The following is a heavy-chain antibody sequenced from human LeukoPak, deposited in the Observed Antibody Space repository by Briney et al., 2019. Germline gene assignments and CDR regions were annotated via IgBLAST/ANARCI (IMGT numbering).Heavy chain of an antibody. CDR3: AHRRPGHLTGWGNSYFDN. Sequence: SGPTLVEPTQTLTLTCTFSGFSLSTSGVGVGWIRQPPGKALEWLAVIYWDDDKRYNPSLKSRLTIFKDTSKNQVLLKMTNMDPVDTGTYYCAHRRPGHLTGWGNSYFDNWAPGTLVTVSS. J-gene: IGHJ4*02. D-gene: IGHD6-19*01. CDR2: IYWDDDK. CDR1: GFSLSTSGVG. V-gene: IGHV2-5*02.